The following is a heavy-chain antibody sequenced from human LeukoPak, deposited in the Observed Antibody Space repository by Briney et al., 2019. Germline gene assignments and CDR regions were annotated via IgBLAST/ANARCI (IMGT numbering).Heavy chain of an antibody. CDR3: ARDLYGVPGWYFDL. CDR2: ISGSGGST. J-gene: IGHJ2*01. CDR1: GFTFSSNA. D-gene: IGHD4-17*01. V-gene: IGHV3-23*01. Sequence: PGGSLRLSCAASGFTFSSNAMSWVRQAPGKGLEWVATISGSGGSTYYADSVKGRFTIYRDNSKNTRYLQMNSLRAEDTAVYYCARDLYGVPGWYFDLWGRGTLVTVSS.